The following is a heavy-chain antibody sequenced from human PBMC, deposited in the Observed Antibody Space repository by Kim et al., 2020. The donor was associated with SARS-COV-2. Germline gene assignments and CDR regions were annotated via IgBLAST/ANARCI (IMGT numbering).Heavy chain of an antibody. CDR1: GYTFTSYA. CDR2: INTNTGNP. Sequence: ASVKVSCQASGYTFTSYALNWVRQAPGQGLEWMGWINTNTGNPTYAQGFTGRFVFSLDTSVSTAYLQISSLKAEDTAVYYCARGREALLWFGENYWGQGTLVTVSS. V-gene: IGHV7-4-1*02. CDR3: ARGREALLWFGENY. D-gene: IGHD3-10*01. J-gene: IGHJ4*02.